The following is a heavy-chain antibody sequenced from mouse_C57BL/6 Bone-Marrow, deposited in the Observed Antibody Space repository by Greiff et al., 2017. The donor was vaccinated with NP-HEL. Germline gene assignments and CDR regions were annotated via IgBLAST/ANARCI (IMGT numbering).Heavy chain of an antibody. CDR1: GFSLTSYG. Sequence: QVQLKESGPGLVQPSQSLSITCTVSGFSLTSYGVHWVRQSPGKGLEWLGVIWSGGSTDYNAAFISRLSISKDNSKSQVFFKMNSLQADDTAIYYCARGDDYGSRSYWYFDVWGTGTTVTVSS. CDR2: IWSGGST. V-gene: IGHV2-2*01. D-gene: IGHD2-4*01. CDR3: ARGDDYGSRSYWYFDV. J-gene: IGHJ1*03.